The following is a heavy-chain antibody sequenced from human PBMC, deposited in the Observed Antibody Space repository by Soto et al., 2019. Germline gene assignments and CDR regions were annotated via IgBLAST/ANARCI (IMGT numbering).Heavy chain of an antibody. J-gene: IGHJ3*02. CDR3: ARDRLEEIQLWLHAFEI. V-gene: IGHV4-30-4*01. CDR1: GGSISSCDYY. D-gene: IGHD5-18*01. Sequence: SETLSLTCTVSGGSISSCDYYWSWIRQPPGKGLEWIGYIYYSGSTYYNPSLKSRVTISVDTSKNQFSLKLSSVTAADTAVYYCARDRLEEIQLWLHAFEIWGQGTMVTVSS. CDR2: IYYSGST.